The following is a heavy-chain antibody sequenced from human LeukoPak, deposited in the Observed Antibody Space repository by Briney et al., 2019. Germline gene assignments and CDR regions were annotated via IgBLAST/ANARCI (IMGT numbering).Heavy chain of an antibody. CDR2: INHSGST. D-gene: IGHD2-15*01. J-gene: IGHJ4*02. Sequence: NPSEALSLTCAVYGGSFSGYYWSWIRQPPGKGLEWIGEINHSGSTNYNPSLKSRVTISVDTSKNQFSLKLSSVTAADTAVYYCARAPPEVVVVAAARGFDYWGQGTLVTVSS. CDR3: ARAPPEVVVVAAARGFDY. V-gene: IGHV4-34*01. CDR1: GGSFSGYY.